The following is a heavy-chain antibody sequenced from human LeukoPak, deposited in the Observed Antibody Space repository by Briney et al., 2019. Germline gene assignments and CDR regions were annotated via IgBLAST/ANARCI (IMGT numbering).Heavy chain of an antibody. CDR2: IKQDGSEK. D-gene: IGHD1-26*01. V-gene: IGHV3-7*01. Sequence: GGSLRLSCAASGFTFSSYWMSWVRQAPGKGLKWVANIKQDGSEKYYVDSVEGRFTISRDNAKNSLYMQMNSLRAEDTAVYYCARDLRTRYSGSYSDYWGQGTLVTVSS. J-gene: IGHJ4*02. CDR3: ARDLRTRYSGSYSDY. CDR1: GFTFSSYW.